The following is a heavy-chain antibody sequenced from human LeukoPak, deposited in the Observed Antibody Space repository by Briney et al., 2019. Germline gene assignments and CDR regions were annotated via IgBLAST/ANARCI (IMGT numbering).Heavy chain of an antibody. J-gene: IGHJ4*02. CDR3: ARAGEGYYGSGSYYTEFDY. V-gene: IGHV4-59*01. CDR2: IYYSGST. CDR1: GGSTSSYY. Sequence: SETLSLTCTVSGGSTSSYYWSWIRQPPGKGLEWIGYIYYSGSTNYNPSLKSRVTISVDTSKNQFSLKLSSVTAADTAVYYCARAGEGYYGSGSYYTEFDYWGQGTLVTVSS. D-gene: IGHD3-10*01.